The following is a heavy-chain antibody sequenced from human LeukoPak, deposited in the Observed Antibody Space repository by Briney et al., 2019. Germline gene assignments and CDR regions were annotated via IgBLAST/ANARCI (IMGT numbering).Heavy chain of an antibody. V-gene: IGHV3-33*08. Sequence: PGRSVPLSCPTSRFSFINYRMQGVRQAPAKGLDGVAVIWYDGSNKYYADSVKGRFTIHRHNSRNTLYLPMNRLRVEDTAGYYCSRGGPGWPLDYWGQGTLVTVSS. J-gene: IGHJ4*02. CDR3: SRGGPGWPLDY. D-gene: IGHD2-15*01. CDR1: RFSFINYR. CDR2: IWYDGSNK.